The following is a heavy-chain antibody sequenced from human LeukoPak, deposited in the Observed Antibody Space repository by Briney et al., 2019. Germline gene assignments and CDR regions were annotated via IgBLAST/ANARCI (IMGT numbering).Heavy chain of an antibody. CDR1: GGSISSGDYY. CDR3: ARTDIVVVPAAISWFDP. D-gene: IGHD2-2*02. Sequence: SQTLSLTCTVSGGSISSGDYYWSWIRQPPGKGLEWIGYIYYSGSTYYNPSLKSRVTISVDTSKNQFSPKLSSVTAADTAVYYCARTDIVVVPAAISWFDPWGQGTLVTVSS. J-gene: IGHJ5*02. CDR2: IYYSGST. V-gene: IGHV4-30-4*08.